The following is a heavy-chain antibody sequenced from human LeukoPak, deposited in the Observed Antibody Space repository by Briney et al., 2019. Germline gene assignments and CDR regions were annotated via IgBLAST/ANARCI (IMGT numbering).Heavy chain of an antibody. D-gene: IGHD6-19*01. J-gene: IGHJ1*01. Sequence: GGSLRLSCAATGVTFSSFGMHWVRQSPGKGLEWVALIRHDGTNIYYADSVKGRFTISRDNSKNTLYLQMNSLRAEDTAVYYCAREQGYSSGHALVGFQHWGQGTLVTVSS. CDR2: IRHDGTNI. CDR3: AREQGYSSGHALVGFQH. CDR1: GVTFSSFG. V-gene: IGHV3-30*02.